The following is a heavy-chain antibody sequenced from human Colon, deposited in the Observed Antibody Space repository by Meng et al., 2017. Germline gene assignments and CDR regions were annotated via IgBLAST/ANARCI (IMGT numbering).Heavy chain of an antibody. CDR2: ISTNTGTP. J-gene: IGHJ5*02. CDR3: ARGGNFDP. V-gene: IGHV7-4-1*02. D-gene: IGHD2/OR15-2a*01. CDR1: GYPFSTYT. Sequence: QVQLVQSGAELKTPGASLKVSCKTSGYPFSTYTINWVRQAHGRGLEWMGWISTNTGTPTYTQGFTGRFVFSLDTSVSTAYLQISSLKAEDTAVYYCARGGNFDPWGQGTLVTVSS.